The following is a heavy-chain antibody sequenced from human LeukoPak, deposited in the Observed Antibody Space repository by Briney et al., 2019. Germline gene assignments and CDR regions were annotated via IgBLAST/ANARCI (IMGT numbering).Heavy chain of an antibody. V-gene: IGHV4-61*02. J-gene: IGHJ4*02. Sequence: SETLSLTCTVSGGSISSGSYYWSWIRQPAGKGLEWIGRIYTSGSTNYNPSLKSRVTMSVDTSKNQFSLKLSSVTAADTAVCYCARAGDYYGSGSYYNKWGQGTLVTVSS. D-gene: IGHD3-10*01. CDR3: ARAGDYYGSGSYYNK. CDR2: IYTSGST. CDR1: GGSISSGSYY.